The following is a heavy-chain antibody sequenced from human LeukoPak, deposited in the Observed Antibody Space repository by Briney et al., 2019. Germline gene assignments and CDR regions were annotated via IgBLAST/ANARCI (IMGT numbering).Heavy chain of an antibody. CDR2: IYYSGST. Sequence: PSETLSLTCTVSGGSISSSSYYWGWIRQPPGKGLEWIGSIYYSGSTYYNPSLKSRVTISVDTSKNQFSLRLSSVTAADTAVYYCARPYYYDTSGPFDYWGQGTLVTVSS. J-gene: IGHJ4*02. D-gene: IGHD3-22*01. CDR3: ARPYYYDTSGPFDY. CDR1: GGSISSSSYY. V-gene: IGHV4-39*01.